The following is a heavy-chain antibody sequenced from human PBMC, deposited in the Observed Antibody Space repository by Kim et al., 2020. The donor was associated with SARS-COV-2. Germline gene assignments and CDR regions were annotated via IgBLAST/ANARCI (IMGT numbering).Heavy chain of an antibody. CDR2: IYYSGTS. J-gene: IGHJ2*01. Sequence: SETPSLTCRVSGGSISSGGYAWSWLRQAPGKGPEWIGYIYYSGTSHHNPALSRRVTLSIERSKNQITLQLRSVTAADTAVYFCARGGASTVTSFWYFDLWGRGTLVSVSS. CDR1: GGSISSGGYA. CDR3: ARGGASTVTSFWYFDL. D-gene: IGHD4-17*01. V-gene: IGHV4-30-2*01.